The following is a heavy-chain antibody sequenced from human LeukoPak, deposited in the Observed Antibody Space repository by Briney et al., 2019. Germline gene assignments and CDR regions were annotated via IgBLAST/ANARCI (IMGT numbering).Heavy chain of an antibody. J-gene: IGHJ6*03. V-gene: IGHV4-4*07. D-gene: IGHD3-16*01. CDR2: IYTSGST. CDR1: GGSISSYY. CDR3: ARVWAGVGRYYYYMDV. Sequence: SETLSLTCTVSGGSISSYYWSWIRQPAGKGLEWIGRIYTSGSTNYNPSLKSRVTMSVDTSKNQFSLKLSSVTAADTAVYYCARVWAGVGRYYYYMDVWGKGTTVTVSS.